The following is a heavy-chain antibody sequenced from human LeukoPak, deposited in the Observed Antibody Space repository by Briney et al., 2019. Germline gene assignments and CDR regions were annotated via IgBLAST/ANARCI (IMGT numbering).Heavy chain of an antibody. CDR1: GFTFSSYA. CDR2: VSYDGSNK. D-gene: IGHD2-2*01. J-gene: IGHJ4*02. CDR3: ARLHRYAGAWHGGDY. Sequence: GGSLRLSCVASGFTFSSYAMHWVRQAPGKGLEWVAVVSYDGSNKYYADSMKGRFTISRDNAKNTLFLQMNSLRPEDTAVYYCARLHRYAGAWHGGDYWGQGTLVTVSS. V-gene: IGHV3-30*04.